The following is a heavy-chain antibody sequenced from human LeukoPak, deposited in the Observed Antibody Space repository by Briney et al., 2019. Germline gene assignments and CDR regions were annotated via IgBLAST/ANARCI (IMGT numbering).Heavy chain of an antibody. D-gene: IGHD6-6*01. CDR3: ARHRYDNTEYLIEYFDL. CDR1: GDSISITNDY. V-gene: IGHV4-39*01. Sequence: SETLSLTCTVSGDSISITNDYWAWIRQPPGTGLEWIGSIGKSGNTYYNSSLESRVTVSVDTSKNHFSLKLVSVTVADTAVYYCARHRYDNTEYLIEYFDLWGRGTLVSVSS. J-gene: IGHJ2*01. CDR2: IGKSGNT.